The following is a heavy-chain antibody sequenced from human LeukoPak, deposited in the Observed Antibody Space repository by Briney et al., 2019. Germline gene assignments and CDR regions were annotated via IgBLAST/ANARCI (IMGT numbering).Heavy chain of an antibody. Sequence: GGSLRLSCAASGFLVNTNYMTWVRQAPGRGLEWVSFIYADGNTYYADSVKGRFTISRDNAKNSLYLQMNSLRAEDTAVYYCARDDFFGGRAGGDFDYWGQGTLVTGSS. V-gene: IGHV3-53*01. D-gene: IGHD3-16*01. J-gene: IGHJ4*02. CDR1: GFLVNTNY. CDR2: IYADGNT. CDR3: ARDDFFGGRAGGDFDY.